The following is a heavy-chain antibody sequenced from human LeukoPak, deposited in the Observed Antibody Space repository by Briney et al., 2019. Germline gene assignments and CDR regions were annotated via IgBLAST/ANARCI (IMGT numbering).Heavy chain of an antibody. CDR2: IKEDGSAE. CDR1: GFTFSSHW. D-gene: IGHD3-10*02. Sequence: GGSLRLSCAASGFTFSSHWIGWVRQAPGKGLEWVANIKEDGSAEHYVDSVRGRFTISRDDAKNSLYLQMNSLRAEDTAVYYCARDAGYYVHDLWGQGTLVTVSS. V-gene: IGHV3-7*01. J-gene: IGHJ5*02. CDR3: ARDAGYYVHDL.